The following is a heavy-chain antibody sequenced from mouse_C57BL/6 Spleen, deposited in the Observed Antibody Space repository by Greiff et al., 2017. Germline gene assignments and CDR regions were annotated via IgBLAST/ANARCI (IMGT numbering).Heavy chain of an antibody. CDR3: TPELGRGFDY. V-gene: IGHV1-15*01. CDR1: GYTFTDYE. J-gene: IGHJ2*01. D-gene: IGHD4-1*01. Sequence: QVQLQQSGAELVRPGASVTLSCKASGYTFTDYEMHWVKQTPVHGLEWLGAIEPETGGTAYNQKFKGKAILTADKSSRTAYMELRSLTSEDSAVYYCTPELGRGFDYWGQGTTLTVSS. CDR2: IEPETGGT.